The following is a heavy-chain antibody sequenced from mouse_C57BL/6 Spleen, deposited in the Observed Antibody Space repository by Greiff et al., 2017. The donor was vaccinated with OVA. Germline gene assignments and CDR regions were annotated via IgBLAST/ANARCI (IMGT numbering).Heavy chain of an antibody. CDR2: IYPGSGST. D-gene: IGHD2-3*01. CDR3: ARGWLLRGGAMDY. J-gene: IGHJ4*01. V-gene: IGHV1-55*01. Sequence: VQLQQPGAELVKPGASVKMSCKASGYTFTSYWITWVKQRPGQGLEWIGDIYPGSGSTNYNEKFKSKATLTVDTSSSTAYMQLSSLTSEDSAVYYCARGWLLRGGAMDYWGQGTSVTVSS. CDR1: GYTFTSYW.